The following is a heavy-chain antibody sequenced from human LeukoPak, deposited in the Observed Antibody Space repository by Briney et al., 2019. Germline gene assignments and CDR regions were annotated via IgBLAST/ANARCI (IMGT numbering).Heavy chain of an antibody. Sequence: PSETLSLTCTVSGGSISSSSYYWGWIRQPPGKGLEWIGSIYYSGSTYYNPSLKSRVTISVDTSKNQFSLKLSSVTAVDTAVYYCARVRNYGRSFDYWGQGTLVTVSS. D-gene: IGHD1-7*01. CDR1: GGSISSSSYY. V-gene: IGHV4-39*07. CDR3: ARVRNYGRSFDY. CDR2: IYYSGST. J-gene: IGHJ4*02.